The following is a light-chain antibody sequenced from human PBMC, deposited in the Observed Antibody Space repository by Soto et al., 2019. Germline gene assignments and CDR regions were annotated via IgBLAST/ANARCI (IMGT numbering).Light chain of an antibody. J-gene: IGKJ1*01. Sequence: IVMTQSPATLSLSPGERAPLSCRASQSVGSYLAWYQQKPGQAPRLLIYGASTRATGIPARFSGSGSGTEFTLTISSLQSEDFAVYYCQQYNNWWTFGQGTKVDIK. CDR1: QSVGSY. V-gene: IGKV3-15*01. CDR3: QQYNNWWT. CDR2: GAS.